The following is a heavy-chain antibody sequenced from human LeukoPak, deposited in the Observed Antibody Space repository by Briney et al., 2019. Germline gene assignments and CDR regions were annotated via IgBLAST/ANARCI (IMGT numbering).Heavy chain of an antibody. Sequence: GASVKVSCKASGYTFTSYGISWVRQAPGQGLEWMGRIIPILGIANYAQKFQGRVTITADKSTSTAYMELSSLRSEDTAVYYCARDAVVVVAAWNWFDPWGQGTLVTVSS. CDR3: ARDAVVVVAAWNWFDP. CDR1: GYTFTSYG. V-gene: IGHV1-69*04. D-gene: IGHD2-15*01. J-gene: IGHJ5*02. CDR2: IIPILGIA.